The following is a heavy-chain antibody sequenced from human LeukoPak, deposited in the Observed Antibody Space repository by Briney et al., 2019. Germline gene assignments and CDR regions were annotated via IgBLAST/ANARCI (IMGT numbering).Heavy chain of an antibody. CDR1: GGSFSGYY. V-gene: IGHV4-34*01. CDR3: AARGIAAAPGNY. CDR2: INHSGST. D-gene: IGHD6-13*01. J-gene: IGHJ4*02. Sequence: SETLSLTCAVYGGSFSGYYWSWIRQPPGKGLEGIGEINHSGSTNYNPSLKSRVTISVDTSKNQFSLKLGSVTAADTAVYYCAARGIAAAPGNYWGQGTLVTVSS.